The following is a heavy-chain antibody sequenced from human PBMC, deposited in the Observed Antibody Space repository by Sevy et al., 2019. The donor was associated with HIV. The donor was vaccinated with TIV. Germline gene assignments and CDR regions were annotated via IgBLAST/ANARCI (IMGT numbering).Heavy chain of an antibody. D-gene: IGHD6-19*01. V-gene: IGHV3-30*18. CDR3: AKDAGYDICWYPGY. CDR2: ISYDGSSR. CDR1: GLTFSTYA. J-gene: IGHJ4*02. Sequence: GESLKISCAASGLTFSTYAMHWVRQAPGKGLEWVAVISYDGSSRYHADSVKGRFTISRDNSKNTLYLQMNSLGAEDTAAYYCAKDAGYDICWYPGYWGQGTLVTVSS.